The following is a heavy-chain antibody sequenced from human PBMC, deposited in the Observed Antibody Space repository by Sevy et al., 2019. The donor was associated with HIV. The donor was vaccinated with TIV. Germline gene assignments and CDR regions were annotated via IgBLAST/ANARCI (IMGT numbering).Heavy chain of an antibody. CDR3: ATAPARMLLADDAFDI. CDR1: GYILSELS. V-gene: IGHV1-24*01. D-gene: IGHD2-8*02. Sequence: ASVKVSCKVSGYILSELSVHWVRQAPGKGLEWMGGFDPEDGETIYAQKFQGRVTMTEDTSTDTAYMELTSLRSEDTAVYYCATAPARMLLADDAFDIWGQGTMVTVSS. J-gene: IGHJ3*02. CDR2: FDPEDGET.